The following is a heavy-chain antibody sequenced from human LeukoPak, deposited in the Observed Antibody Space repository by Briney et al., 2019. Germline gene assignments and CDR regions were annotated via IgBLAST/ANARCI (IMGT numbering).Heavy chain of an antibody. CDR1: GFTFSSYG. J-gene: IGHJ3*02. CDR3: AKARRVPAAMPDAFDI. Sequence: GRSLRLSCAASGFTFSSYGMHWVRQAPGKGLEWVAVISYDGSNKYYADSVKGRFTISRDNSKNTLYLQMNSLRAEDTAVYYCAKARRVPAAMPDAFDIWGQGTMVTVSS. D-gene: IGHD2-2*01. V-gene: IGHV3-30*18. CDR2: ISYDGSNK.